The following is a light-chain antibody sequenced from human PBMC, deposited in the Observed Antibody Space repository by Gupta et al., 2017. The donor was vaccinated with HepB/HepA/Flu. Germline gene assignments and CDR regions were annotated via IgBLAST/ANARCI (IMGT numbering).Light chain of an antibody. CDR1: GSNIGKNL. V-gene: IGLV1-44*01. CDR2: SND. CDR3: ATWDDTLDGVV. J-gene: IGLJ2*01. Sequence: QSVLTQTPSASGAPGQRVTISCSGSGSNIGKNLVNWYQQLPRTAPRLLIFSNDQRLSGVPDRFSASKSGTAASLAISGLRSEDEATYFCATWDDTLDGVVFGGGTWLTVL.